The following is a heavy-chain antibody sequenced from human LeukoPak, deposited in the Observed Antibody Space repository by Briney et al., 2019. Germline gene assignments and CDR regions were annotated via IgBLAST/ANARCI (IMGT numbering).Heavy chain of an antibody. D-gene: IGHD3-3*01. J-gene: IGHJ4*02. CDR1: GYTFTSYD. V-gene: IGHV1-8*01. Sequence: ASVKVSCKASGYTFTSYDINWVRQATGQGLEWMGWMNPNSGNTGYAQKFQGRVTMTRNTSISTAYMELSRLRSEDTAVYYCAGGDKPRITIFGVVRGPPRFYYWGQGTLVTVSS. CDR2: MNPNSGNT. CDR3: AGGDKPRITIFGVVRGPPRFYY.